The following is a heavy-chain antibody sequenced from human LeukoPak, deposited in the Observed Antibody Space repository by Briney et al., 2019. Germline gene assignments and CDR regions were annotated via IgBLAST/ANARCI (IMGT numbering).Heavy chain of an antibody. CDR3: ARQRHYSDSDGYHSFDY. CDR2: IYTSGST. Sequence: SETLSLTCTVSGGSISSYYWSWIRQPAGKGLEWIGRIYTSGSTNYNPSLKSRVTMSVDTSKKQFSLKLSSVTAADTAVYYCARQRHYSDSDGYHSFDYWGQGTLVTVSS. J-gene: IGHJ4*02. D-gene: IGHD3-22*01. CDR1: GGSISSYY. V-gene: IGHV4-4*07.